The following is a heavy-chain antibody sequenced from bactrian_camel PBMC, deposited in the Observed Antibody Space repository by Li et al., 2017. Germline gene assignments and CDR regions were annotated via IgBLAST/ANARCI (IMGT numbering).Heavy chain of an antibody. CDR3: ANERVEGGNSYPTSYIH. D-gene: IGHD2*01. CDR1: GFTFSTFA. CDR2: INSGGGST. Sequence: VQLVESGGDLVQPGGSLRLSCEASGFTFSTFAMSWVRQAPGKGLEWVSAINSGGGSTHYADSVKGRFTISRDIAKNTLYLQLNRLKTEDTAMYYCANERVEGGNSYPTSYIHWGQGTQVTVS. J-gene: IGHJ4*01. V-gene: IGHV3S31*01.